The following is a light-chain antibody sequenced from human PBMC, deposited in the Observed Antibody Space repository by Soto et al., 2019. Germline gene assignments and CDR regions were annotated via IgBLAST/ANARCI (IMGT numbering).Light chain of an antibody. J-gene: IGLJ1*01. V-gene: IGLV2-14*01. CDR3: SVYISTSTLYV. CDR1: SSDVGNSNL. Sequence: QSALTQPASVSGSPGQSITISCTGTSSDVGNSNLVSWYQQHPGKVPKLIIYEVNNRPSGVSNRFSGSKSGNTASLTLSGLQAEDEADYYCSVYISTSTLYVFGTGTQLTVL. CDR2: EVN.